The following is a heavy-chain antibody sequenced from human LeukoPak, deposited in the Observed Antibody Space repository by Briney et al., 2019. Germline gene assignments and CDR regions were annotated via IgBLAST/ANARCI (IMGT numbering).Heavy chain of an antibody. CDR1: GFTFSSYW. Sequence: GGSLRLSCAASGFTFSSYWMSWVRQAPGKGLEWVANIKQDGSEKYYVDSVKGRFTISRDNAKNSLYLQMNSLRAEGTAVYYCAREGVKWDLDYWGQGTLVTVSS. CDR3: AREGVKWDLDY. D-gene: IGHD1-26*01. J-gene: IGHJ4*02. CDR2: IKQDGSEK. V-gene: IGHV3-7*01.